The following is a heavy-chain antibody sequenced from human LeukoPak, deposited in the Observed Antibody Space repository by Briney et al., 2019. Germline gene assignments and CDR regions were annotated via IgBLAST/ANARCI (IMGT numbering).Heavy chain of an antibody. CDR1: GGSISSGDYY. D-gene: IGHD1-26*01. CDR2: MYYSGST. J-gene: IGHJ4*02. CDR3: VRRMVGAIRPFDY. V-gene: IGHV4-30-4*01. Sequence: SETLSLTCTVSGGSISSGDYYWSWIRQPPGKGLEWIGYMYYSGSTYYNPSLKSRVTISVDTSENQFSLRLSSVIAADTAVYYCVRRMVGAIRPFDYWGQGTLVTVSS.